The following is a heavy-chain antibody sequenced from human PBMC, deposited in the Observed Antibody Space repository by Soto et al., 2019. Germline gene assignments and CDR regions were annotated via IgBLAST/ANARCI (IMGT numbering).Heavy chain of an antibody. CDR1: GFTFSSAW. V-gene: IGHV3-15*07. D-gene: IGHD2-8*01. Sequence: EVQLVESGGDLVKPGGSLTLACAASGFTFSSAWINWVRQAPGKGLDWVGRIRSKTDGGKTDFAAVAKGRFAISSDDSKNMVFLQLNSLTIADTAMYYCTTDSYFTISLDRFAFWGHGTVVIVSS. CDR2: IRSKTDGGKT. J-gene: IGHJ4*01. CDR3: TTDSYFTISLDRFAF.